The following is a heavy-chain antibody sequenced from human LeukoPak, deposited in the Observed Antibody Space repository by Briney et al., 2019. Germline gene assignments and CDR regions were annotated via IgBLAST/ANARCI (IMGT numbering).Heavy chain of an antibody. V-gene: IGHV1-69*04. CDR1: GGTFSSYA. J-gene: IGHJ6*03. CDR2: IIPILGIA. CDR3: ARELDPNHTFATPLSSTYYDFWSGYLPPLYYYYMDV. Sequence: SVKVSCKASGGTFSSYAISWVRQAPGQGLEWMGRIIPILGIANYAQKFQGRVTITADKSTSTAYMELSSLRSEDTAVYYCARELDPNHTFATPLSSTYYDFWSGYLPPLYYYYMDVWGKGTTVTVSS. D-gene: IGHD3-3*01.